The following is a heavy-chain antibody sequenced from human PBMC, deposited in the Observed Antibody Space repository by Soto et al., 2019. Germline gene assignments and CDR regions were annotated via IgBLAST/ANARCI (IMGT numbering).Heavy chain of an antibody. V-gene: IGHV1-8*01. CDR2: VNPDTGDT. CDR3: VRQAGGASTPGDDY. CDR1: GYTFVAFD. Sequence: QVQLVQSGAEVKKPGASVKVSCKASGYTFVAFDIAWVRQASGQGLEWVGWVNPDTGDTGYKRELQGRLSMTRDTSINTVYMELSSLTPDETAMYFCVRQAGGASTPGDDYWGQGTLVTVSP. D-gene: IGHD2-15*01. J-gene: IGHJ4*02.